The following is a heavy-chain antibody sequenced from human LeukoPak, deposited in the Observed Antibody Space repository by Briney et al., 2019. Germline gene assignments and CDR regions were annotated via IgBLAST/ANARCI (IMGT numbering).Heavy chain of an antibody. Sequence: PGGSLRLSCAASGFTLDDYAMHWVRQAPGKGLEWVSGISWNSGSIGYADSVKGRFTISRDNAKNSLYLQMNSLRAEDTALYYCAKLSPAGGSGNYNWFDPWGQGTLVTVSS. D-gene: IGHD3-10*01. CDR1: GFTLDDYA. CDR2: ISWNSGSI. V-gene: IGHV3-9*01. CDR3: AKLSPAGGSGNYNWFDP. J-gene: IGHJ5*02.